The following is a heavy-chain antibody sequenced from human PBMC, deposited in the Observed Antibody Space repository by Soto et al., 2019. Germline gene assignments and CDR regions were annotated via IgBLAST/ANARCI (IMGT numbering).Heavy chain of an antibody. D-gene: IGHD3-22*01. Sequence: EVQLVESGGGLVQPGRSLRLSCAASGFTFDDYAMHWVRQAPGKGLEWVSSISWNSGVRGYADSVKGRFTISRDNAKNCLYLQMTSLRAEDTALYYCAKIGYDSSGYWGPFDYWGQGTLVTVSS. CDR2: ISWNSGVR. V-gene: IGHV3-9*01. CDR1: GFTFDDYA. J-gene: IGHJ4*02. CDR3: AKIGYDSSGYWGPFDY.